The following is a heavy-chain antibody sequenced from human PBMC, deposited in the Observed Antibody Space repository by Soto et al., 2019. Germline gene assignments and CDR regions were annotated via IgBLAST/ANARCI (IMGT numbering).Heavy chain of an antibody. Sequence: GGSLRLSCAASGFTFSSYAMHWVRQAPGKGLEWVGRIKSKTDGGTTDYAAPVKGRFTISRDDSKNTLYLQMNSLKTEDTAVYYCTSRGLFRWELRTLGYYYGMDVWGQGTTVTVSS. CDR1: GFTFSSYA. J-gene: IGHJ6*02. CDR2: IKSKTDGGTT. CDR3: TSRGLFRWELRTLGYYYGMDV. V-gene: IGHV3-15*01. D-gene: IGHD1-26*01.